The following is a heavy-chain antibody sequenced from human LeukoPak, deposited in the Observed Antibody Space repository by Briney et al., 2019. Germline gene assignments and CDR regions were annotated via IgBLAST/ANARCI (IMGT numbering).Heavy chain of an antibody. CDR1: GYSFTTYW. J-gene: IGHJ4*02. CDR3: ARHIDFGRGYRNGYNY. V-gene: IGHV5-51*01. CDR2: INPGDSDT. D-gene: IGHD5-18*01. Sequence: GESLKISCKGSGYSFTTYWIGWVRQMPGKGLEWMGIINPGDSDTRYSPSFQGQVTISVDKSINTAYLQWSSLKASDTAMYYCARHIDFGRGYRNGYNYWGQGTLVTVSS.